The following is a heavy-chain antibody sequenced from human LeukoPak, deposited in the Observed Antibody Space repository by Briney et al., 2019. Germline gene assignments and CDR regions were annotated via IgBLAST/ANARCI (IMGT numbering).Heavy chain of an antibody. CDR1: GFTFSSYR. CDR2: ISSSSSYI. V-gene: IGHV3-21*01. CDR3: ARGNGGNDY. D-gene: IGHD4-23*01. J-gene: IGHJ4*02. Sequence: PGGSLRLSCAASGFTFSSYRMNWVRQAPGKGMEWVSSISSSSSYIYYADSAKGRFTIARDNAKNSLYLQMNSLRAEDTAVYYCARGNGGNDYWGQGILVTVSS.